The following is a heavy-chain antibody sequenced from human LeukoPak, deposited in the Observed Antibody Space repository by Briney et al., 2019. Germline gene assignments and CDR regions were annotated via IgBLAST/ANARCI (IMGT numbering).Heavy chain of an antibody. D-gene: IGHD3-22*01. V-gene: IGHV3-23*01. CDR1: GIIFRSYA. CDR2: ISGSGAST. J-gene: IGHJ4*02. Sequence: GASLRLSCAASGIIFRSYAMSWVRQAPGKGLEWVSGISGSGASTYYADSVKGRFTISRDNSKNTLYLQMKTLRAEDTAVYYCAKAAVVIPDYWGQGTLVTVSS. CDR3: AKAAVVIPDY.